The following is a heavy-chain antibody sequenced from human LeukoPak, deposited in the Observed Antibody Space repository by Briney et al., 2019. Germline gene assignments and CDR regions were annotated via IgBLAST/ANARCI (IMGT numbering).Heavy chain of an antibody. Sequence: SETLSLTCTVSGGSISSNGYYWGWIRQSPGEGLEWIGNIYYSGITYYNASLKSRVTISVDTSKNQFSLKVRSVTAADTAVYYCARDQARYCSGGSCYSSFDYWGQGTLVTVSS. CDR2: IYYSGIT. V-gene: IGHV4-39*02. J-gene: IGHJ4*02. D-gene: IGHD2-15*01. CDR3: ARDQARYCSGGSCYSSFDY. CDR1: GGSISSNGYY.